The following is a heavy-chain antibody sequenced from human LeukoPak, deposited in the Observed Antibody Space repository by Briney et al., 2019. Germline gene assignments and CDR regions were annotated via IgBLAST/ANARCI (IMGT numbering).Heavy chain of an antibody. D-gene: IGHD3-10*01. CDR3: ARWGILYGSGSSDY. V-gene: IGHV1-2*02. CDR1: GYTFTGYY. J-gene: IGHJ4*02. Sequence: ASVKVSCKASGYTFTGYYMHWVRQAPGQGLEWMGWINPNSGGTNYAQKFQGRVIMTRDTSISTAYMELSRLRSDDTAVYYCARWGILYGSGSSDYWGQGTLVTVSS. CDR2: INPNSGGT.